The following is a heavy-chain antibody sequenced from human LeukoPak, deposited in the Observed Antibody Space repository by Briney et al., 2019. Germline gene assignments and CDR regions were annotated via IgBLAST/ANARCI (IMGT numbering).Heavy chain of an antibody. V-gene: IGHV3-21*01. Sequence: GGSLRLSCAASGFTFSSYSMNWVRQAPGKGLEWVSSISSSSSYIYYADSVKGRFTISRDNAQNSLYLQMNSLRAEDTAVYYCARDPITNYDFWSGYLYYFDYWGQGTLVTVSS. D-gene: IGHD3-3*01. J-gene: IGHJ4*02. CDR2: ISSSSSYI. CDR3: ARDPITNYDFWSGYLYYFDY. CDR1: GFTFSSYS.